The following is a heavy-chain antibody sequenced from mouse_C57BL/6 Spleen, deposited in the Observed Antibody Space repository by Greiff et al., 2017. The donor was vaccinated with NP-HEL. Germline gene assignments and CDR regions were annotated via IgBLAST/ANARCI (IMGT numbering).Heavy chain of an antibody. CDR3: ARSASPPQAPYYYAMDY. Sequence: QVQLQQSGPELVKPGASVKISCKASGYAFSSSWMNWVKQRPGKGLEWIGRIYPGDGDTNYNGKFKGKATLTADKSSSTAYMQLSILTSEDSAVYFCARSASPPQAPYYYAMDYWGQGTSVTVSS. V-gene: IGHV1-82*01. CDR2: IYPGDGDT. J-gene: IGHJ4*01. CDR1: GYAFSSSW. D-gene: IGHD3-2*02.